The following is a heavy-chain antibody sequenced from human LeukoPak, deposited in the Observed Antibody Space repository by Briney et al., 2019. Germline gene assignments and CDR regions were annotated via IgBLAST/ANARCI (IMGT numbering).Heavy chain of an antibody. CDR2: IIPIFGTA. J-gene: IGHJ5*02. CDR1: GGIFSSYA. V-gene: IGHV1-69*13. CDR3: ARDQMPVWSDASHSGWFDP. D-gene: IGHD1-1*01. Sequence: ASVKVSCKASGGIFSSYAISWVRQAPGQGLEWMGGIIPIFGTANYAQKFQGRVTITADESTSTAYMELSSLRSEDTAVYYCARDQMPVWSDASHSGWFDPWGQGTLVTVSS.